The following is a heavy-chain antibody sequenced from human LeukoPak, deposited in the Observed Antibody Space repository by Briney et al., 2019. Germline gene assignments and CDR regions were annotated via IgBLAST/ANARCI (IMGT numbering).Heavy chain of an antibody. D-gene: IGHD2-15*01. V-gene: IGHV3-74*01. CDR2: INTDGRTT. CDR1: GFTFSTYW. J-gene: IGHJ4*02. Sequence: PGGSLRLSCAASGFTFSTYWMHWVRQAPGKGLVWVSHINTDGRTTNYADSVKGRFTISRDSARNTLYLQMNSLRVEDAAVYYCARGFLGSCSGGSCYSGYWGQGTLVAVSS. CDR3: ARGFLGSCSGGSCYSGY.